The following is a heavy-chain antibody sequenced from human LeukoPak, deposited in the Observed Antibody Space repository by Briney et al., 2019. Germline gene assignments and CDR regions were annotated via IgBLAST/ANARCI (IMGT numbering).Heavy chain of an antibody. D-gene: IGHD1-1*01. V-gene: IGHV1-8*01. CDR3: AREADLNWNYYYGMDV. J-gene: IGHJ6*02. CDR2: MNPNSGNT. CDR1: GYTFTSYD. Sequence: ASVKVSCKASGYTFTSYDINWVRQATGQGLEWMGWMNPNSGNTGYAQKLQGRVTMTTDTSTSTAYMELRSLRSDDTAVYYCAREADLNWNYYYGMDVWGQGTTVTVSS.